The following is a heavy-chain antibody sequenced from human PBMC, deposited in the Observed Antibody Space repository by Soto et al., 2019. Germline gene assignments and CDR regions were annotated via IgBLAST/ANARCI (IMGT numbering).Heavy chain of an antibody. CDR1: GYTFTGYY. CDR3: ARGDATKIIVTTYYGMDV. J-gene: IGHJ6*02. D-gene: IGHD4-17*01. V-gene: IGHV1-69*13. Sequence: SVKVSCKASGYTFTGYYMHWVRQAPGQGLEWLGGIIPVFGTANYAHKFQGRLTITADESTSTVYMDVSSLRSEDTAVYYCARGDATKIIVTTYYGMDVWGQGTTVTVSS. CDR2: IIPVFGTA.